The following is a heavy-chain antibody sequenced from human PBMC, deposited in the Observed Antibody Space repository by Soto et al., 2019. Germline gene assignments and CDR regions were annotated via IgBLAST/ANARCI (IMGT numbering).Heavy chain of an antibody. J-gene: IGHJ6*02. V-gene: IGHV4-31*03. Sequence: SETLSLTCTVSGGSISSGGYYWSWIRQHPGEGLEWIGYISYSGSTYYNPSLKGRVTISVDTSEKQFSLRLSSVSAADTAVYYCARVPRANRGRDYYGMDVWGQGTTVTVYS. CDR1: GGSISSGGYY. CDR3: ARVPRANRGRDYYGMDV. CDR2: ISYSGST. D-gene: IGHD3-10*01.